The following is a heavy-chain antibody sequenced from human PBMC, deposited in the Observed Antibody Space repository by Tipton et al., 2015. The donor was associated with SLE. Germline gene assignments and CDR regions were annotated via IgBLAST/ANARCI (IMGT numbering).Heavy chain of an antibody. J-gene: IGHJ2*01. CDR3: AKAWAYSTSWPNWYFDL. D-gene: IGHD6-13*01. V-gene: IGHV3-9*01. CDR2: ISWNSGSI. CDR1: GFSIDDYA. Sequence: SLRLSCAASGFSIDDYAMHWVRQAPGKGLEWVSGISWNSGSIGYADSVKGRFTISRDNSKNSLYLQMNSLRAEDTALYYCAKAWAYSTSWPNWYFDLWGRGTLVTVSS.